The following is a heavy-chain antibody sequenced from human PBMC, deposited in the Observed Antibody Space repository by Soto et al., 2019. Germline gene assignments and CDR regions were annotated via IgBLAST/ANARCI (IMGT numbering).Heavy chain of an antibody. CDR3: ASGSVGTTGATFVNGGQAY. D-gene: IGHD1-1*01. CDR2: IWYDGSYK. CDR1: GFSFSTYG. Sequence: QVQLVESGGGVVQPGRSLRLSCLASGFSFSTYGMHWVRQAPGKGLEWVALIWYDGSYKYYADSVKGRFTISRDNSKNTVFLQTSHLRADDTALYFCASGSVGTTGATFVNGGQAYWCQGTLVTVSS. V-gene: IGHV3-33*01. J-gene: IGHJ4*02.